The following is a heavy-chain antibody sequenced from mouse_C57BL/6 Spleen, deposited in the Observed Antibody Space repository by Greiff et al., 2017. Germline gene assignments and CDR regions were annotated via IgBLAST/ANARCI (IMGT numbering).Heavy chain of an antibody. Sequence: EVKLVESGEGLVKPGGSLKLSCAASGFTFSSYAMSWVRQTPEKRLEWVAYISSGGDYIYYADTVKGRFTISRDNARNTLYLQMSSLKSEDTAMYYCTRDPTTVPFDYWGQGTTLTVSS. J-gene: IGHJ2*01. V-gene: IGHV5-9-1*02. CDR2: ISSGGDYI. CDR3: TRDPTTVPFDY. CDR1: GFTFSSYA. D-gene: IGHD1-1*01.